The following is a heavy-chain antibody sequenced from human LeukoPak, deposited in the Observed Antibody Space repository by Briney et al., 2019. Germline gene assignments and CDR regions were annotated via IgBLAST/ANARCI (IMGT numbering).Heavy chain of an antibody. CDR3: VKAWGGAVAGTRHWFDP. CDR2: ISSNGGGT. J-gene: IGHJ5*02. Sequence: GGSLRLSCSASGFTFSSYAMHWVRQAPGKGLEYVSAISSNGGGTYYADSVKGRFTISRDNSKNTLYLQMSSLRAEDTAVYYCVKAWGGAVAGTRHWFDPWGQGTLVTVSS. D-gene: IGHD6-19*01. CDR1: GFTFSSYA. V-gene: IGHV3-64D*06.